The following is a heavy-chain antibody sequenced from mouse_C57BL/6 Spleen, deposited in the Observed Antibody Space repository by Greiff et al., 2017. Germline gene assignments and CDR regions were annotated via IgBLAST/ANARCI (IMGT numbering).Heavy chain of an antibody. CDR3: ARRDITTVVFDY. CDR1: GYTFTSYT. J-gene: IGHJ2*01. CDR2: INPSSGYN. V-gene: IGHV1-4*01. D-gene: IGHD1-1*01. Sequence: QVQLQQSGAELARPGASVKMSCKASGYTFTSYTMHWVKQRPGQGLEWIGYINPSSGYNKYNQKFKDKATLTADKSSSTAYMQLSSRTSEDSAVYYCARRDITTVVFDYWGQGTTLTVSS.